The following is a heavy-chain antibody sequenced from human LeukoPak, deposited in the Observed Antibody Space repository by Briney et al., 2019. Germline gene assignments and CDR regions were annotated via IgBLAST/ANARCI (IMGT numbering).Heavy chain of an antibody. J-gene: IGHJ4*02. CDR2: IYASGST. CDR3: ARDRYYYDSSGYYTFDY. D-gene: IGHD3-22*01. Sequence: PSETLSLTCAVSGGSTSSYYWSWIRQPAGKGLEWIGRIYASGSTNYNPSLKSRVTMSVDTSKNQFSLKLSSVTAADTAVYYCARDRYYYDSSGYYTFDYWGQGTLVTVSS. CDR1: GGSTSSYY. V-gene: IGHV4-4*07.